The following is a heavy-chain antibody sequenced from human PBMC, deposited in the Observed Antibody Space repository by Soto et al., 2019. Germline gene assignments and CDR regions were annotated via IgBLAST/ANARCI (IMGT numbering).Heavy chain of an antibody. CDR1: GFTFTSSA. D-gene: IGHD2-15*01. Sequence: VKVSCKASGFTFTSSAMQWVRQARGQRLEWIGWILVGSGNANYAQKFQERLSITRDMSTSTAYMELSNLRSEDAAVYFCAADLSCSGGSCYSSSTFDVWGQGTMVTVSS. CDR2: ILVGSGNA. V-gene: IGHV1-58*02. J-gene: IGHJ3*01. CDR3: AADLSCSGGSCYSSSTFDV.